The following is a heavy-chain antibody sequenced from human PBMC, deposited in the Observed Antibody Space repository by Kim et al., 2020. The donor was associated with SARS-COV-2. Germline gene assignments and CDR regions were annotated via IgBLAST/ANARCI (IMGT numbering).Heavy chain of an antibody. CDR2: ISSSAST. V-gene: IGHV3-66*01. Sequence: GGSLRLSCAASGFTFRSNDMTWVRLAPGKGLEWVSVISSSASTFYSDSSVGRLSISRDNSKNTLIHLKIDLIAEDSAVFYFAKLARHGLAIWVQWARGT. D-gene: IGHD6-13*01. CDR1: GFTFRSND. CDR3: AKLARHGLAI. J-gene: IGHJ3*02.